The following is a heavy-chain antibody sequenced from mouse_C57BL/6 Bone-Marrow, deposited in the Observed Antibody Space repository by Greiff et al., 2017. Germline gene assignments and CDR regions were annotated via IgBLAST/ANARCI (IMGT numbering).Heavy chain of an antibody. CDR2: INPSSGYT. CDR3: ARGGLRLPFAY. V-gene: IGHV1-4*01. Sequence: VMLVESGAELARPGASVKMSCKASGYTFTSYTMHWVKQRPGQGLEWIGYINPSSGYTKYNQKFKDKATLTADKSSSTAYMQLSSLTSEDSAVYYCARGGLRLPFAYGGQGTLVTVSA. D-gene: IGHD3-2*02. J-gene: IGHJ3*01. CDR1: GYTFTSYT.